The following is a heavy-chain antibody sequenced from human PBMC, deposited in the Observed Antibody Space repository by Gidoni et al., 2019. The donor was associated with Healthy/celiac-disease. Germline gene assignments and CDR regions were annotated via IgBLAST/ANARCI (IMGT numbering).Heavy chain of an antibody. D-gene: IGHD3-3*01. V-gene: IGHV3-21*01. J-gene: IGHJ6*02. Sequence: EVQLVESGGGLVKPGGSLRLSCAASGLTFSSDSMNWVRQAPGKGLEWVSSISSSSSYIYYADSVKGRFTISRDNAKNSLYLQMNSLRAEDTAVYYCARGAYYDLWSGYFRGVEGMDVWGQGTTVTVSS. CDR1: GLTFSSDS. CDR2: ISSSSSYI. CDR3: ARGAYYDLWSGYFRGVEGMDV.